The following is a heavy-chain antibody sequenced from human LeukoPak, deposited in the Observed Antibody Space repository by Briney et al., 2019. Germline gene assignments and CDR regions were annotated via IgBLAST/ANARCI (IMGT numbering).Heavy chain of an antibody. D-gene: IGHD2-2*01. CDR3: ARTGRLGGRGYCSSTSCQDFDY. J-gene: IGHJ4*02. CDR1: GGSISSYY. V-gene: IGHV4-4*07. CDR2: IYTSGST. Sequence: SETLSLTCTVSGGSISSYYWSWIRQPAGKGLEWIGGIYTSGSTSYNPSLKSRVTMSVDTSKNQFSLKLSSVTAAYTAVYYCARTGRLGGRGYCSSTSCQDFDYWGQGTLVTVSS.